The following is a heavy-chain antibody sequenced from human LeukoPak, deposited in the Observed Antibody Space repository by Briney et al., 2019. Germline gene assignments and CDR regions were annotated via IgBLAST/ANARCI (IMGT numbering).Heavy chain of an antibody. V-gene: IGHV3-9*01. CDR2: ISWNSGSI. CDR1: GFTFDDYA. J-gene: IGHJ4*02. CDR3: AKDLYSGYDVGVLDY. D-gene: IGHD5-12*01. Sequence: SLRLSCAASGFTFDDYAMHWVRQAPGKGLEWVSGISWNSGSIGYADSVKGRFTISRDNAKNSLYLQMNSLRAEDTALYYCAKDLYSGYDVGVLDYWGQGTLVTVSS.